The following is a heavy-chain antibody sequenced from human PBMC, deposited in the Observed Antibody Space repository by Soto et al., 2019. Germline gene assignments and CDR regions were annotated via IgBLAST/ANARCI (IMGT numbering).Heavy chain of an antibody. CDR3: AREKIVATISPRYYYMDV. Sequence: ASVKVSCKASGYTFTGHYMHWVRQAPGQGLEWMGWINPNSGGTNYAQKFQGWVTMTRDTSISTAYMELSRLRSDDTAVYYCAREKIVATISPRYYYMDVWGKGTTVTVSS. CDR1: GYTFTGHY. J-gene: IGHJ6*03. CDR2: INPNSGGT. V-gene: IGHV1-2*04. D-gene: IGHD5-12*01.